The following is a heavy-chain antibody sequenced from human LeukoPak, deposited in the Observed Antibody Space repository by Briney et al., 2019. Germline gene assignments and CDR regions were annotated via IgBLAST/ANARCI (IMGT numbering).Heavy chain of an antibody. J-gene: IGHJ4*02. CDR2: ISAYNGNT. CDR1: GYTFTSYG. D-gene: IGHD3-22*01. CDR3: ARGGSYYYDSSGYLY. Sequence: ASVTVSCKASGYTFTSYGISWVRQAPGQGLEWMGWISAYNGNTNYAQKLQGRVTMTTDTSTSTAYMELRSLRSDDTAVYYCARGGSYYYDSSGYLYWGQGTLVTVSS. V-gene: IGHV1-18*01.